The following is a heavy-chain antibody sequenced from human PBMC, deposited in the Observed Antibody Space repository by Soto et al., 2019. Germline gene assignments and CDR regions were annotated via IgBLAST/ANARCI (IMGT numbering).Heavy chain of an antibody. Sequence: KPSETLSLTCTVSGGSISSSSYYWGRIRQPPGKGLEWIGSIYYSGSTYYNPSLKSRVTISVDTSKNQFSLKMSSVTAADTALYYCARVERGTAATVVDAFDIWGPGTLGTVSS. CDR2: IYYSGST. D-gene: IGHD2-21*02. CDR3: ARVERGTAATVVDAFDI. CDR1: GGSISSSSYY. V-gene: IGHV4-39*01. J-gene: IGHJ3*02.